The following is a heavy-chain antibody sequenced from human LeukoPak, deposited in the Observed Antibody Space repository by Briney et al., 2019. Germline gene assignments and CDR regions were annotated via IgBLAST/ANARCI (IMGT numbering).Heavy chain of an antibody. D-gene: IGHD3-22*01. CDR1: GYTFTSYA. V-gene: IGHV7-4-1*02. J-gene: IGHJ6*03. Sequence: ASVKVSRKASGYTFTSYAMNWVRQAPGQGLEWMGWINTNTGNPTYAQGFTGRFVFSLDTSVSTAYLQISSLKAEDTAVYYCARAPRATMIARVWDMDVWGKGTTVTVSS. CDR3: ARAPRATMIARVWDMDV. CDR2: INTNTGNP.